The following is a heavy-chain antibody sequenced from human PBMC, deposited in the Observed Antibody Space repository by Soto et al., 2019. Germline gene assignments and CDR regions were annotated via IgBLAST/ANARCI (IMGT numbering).Heavy chain of an antibody. CDR2: ISYDGSNK. V-gene: IGHV3-30-3*01. CDR1: GFTFSSYA. Sequence: GGSLRLSCAASGFTFSSYAMHWVRQAPGKGLEWVAVISYDGSNKYYADSVKGRFTISRDNSKNTLYLQMNSLRAEDTAVYYCASIAVAGTPAGYYYYYYGMDVWGQGTTVTVSS. D-gene: IGHD6-19*01. J-gene: IGHJ6*02. CDR3: ASIAVAGTPAGYYYYYYGMDV.